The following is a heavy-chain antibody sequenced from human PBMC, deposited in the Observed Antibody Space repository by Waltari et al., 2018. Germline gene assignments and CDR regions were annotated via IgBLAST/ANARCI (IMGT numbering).Heavy chain of an antibody. CDR3: ATDYDGNAYVAFDI. D-gene: IGHD3-22*01. V-gene: IGHV3-53*02. J-gene: IGHJ3*02. CDR1: GFTVSSNY. CDR2: IYSTGSGGDT. Sequence: EVQLVETGGGLIQPGGSLRLSCAASGFTVSSNYMTWVRQDPGKGLEWVSVIYSTGSGGDTYYADSVKGRFTISRDNSKNTLYLQMNSLRAGDTAMYYCATDYDGNAYVAFDIWGQGTMVTVSS.